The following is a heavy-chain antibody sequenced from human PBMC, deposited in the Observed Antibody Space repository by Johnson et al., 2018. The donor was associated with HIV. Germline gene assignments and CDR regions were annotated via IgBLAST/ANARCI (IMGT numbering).Heavy chain of an antibody. CDR1: GFTVSSNY. Sequence: MLLVESGGGLVQPGGSLRLSCAASGFTVSSNYMSWVRQAPGKGLEWVSGINWNGGSTGYGDSVKGRFTISRDNSKNTLYLQMNSLRAEDTAVYYCARAVTPFGDWEAFDIWGQGTMVTVSS. V-gene: IGHV3-66*02. CDR3: ARAVTPFGDWEAFDI. J-gene: IGHJ3*02. CDR2: INWNGGST. D-gene: IGHD3-10*01.